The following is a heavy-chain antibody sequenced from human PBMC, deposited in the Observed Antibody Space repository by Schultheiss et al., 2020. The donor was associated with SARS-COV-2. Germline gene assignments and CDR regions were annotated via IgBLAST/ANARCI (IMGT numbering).Heavy chain of an antibody. CDR2: INSDGSST. J-gene: IGHJ4*02. D-gene: IGHD3/OR15-3a*01. Sequence: GGSLRLSCAASGFTFSSYAMSWVRQAPGKGLEWVSRINSDGSSTSYADSVKGRFTISRDNSKNTLYLQMNSLRAEDTAVYYCAKALLDYEIDYWGQGTLVTVSS. CDR1: GFTFSSYA. V-gene: IGHV3-23*01. CDR3: AKALLDYEIDY.